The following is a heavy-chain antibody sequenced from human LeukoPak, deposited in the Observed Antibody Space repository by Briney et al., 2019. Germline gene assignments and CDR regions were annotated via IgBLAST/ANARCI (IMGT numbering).Heavy chain of an antibody. V-gene: IGHV3-48*03. CDR2: ISSSGSTI. CDR1: GSTFSSYE. Sequence: PGGSLRLSCAASGSTFSSYEMNWVRQAPGKGLEWVSYISSSGSTIYYADSVKGRFTISRDNAKNSLYLQMNSLRAEDTAVYYCARAGPMIVVPDAFDIWGQGTMVTVSS. D-gene: IGHD3-22*01. CDR3: ARAGPMIVVPDAFDI. J-gene: IGHJ3*02.